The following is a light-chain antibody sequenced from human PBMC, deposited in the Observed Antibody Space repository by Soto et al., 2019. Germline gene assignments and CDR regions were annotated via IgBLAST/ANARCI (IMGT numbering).Light chain of an antibody. Sequence: DIQMTQSPSTLSASVGDRVTITCRASQSISSWLAWYQQKPGKAPKLLIYEASNLESGGPSRFSGSGSGTEFTLTISSLQPDDFATYYCQQYKTYSHTFGQGTKLEIK. CDR1: QSISSW. V-gene: IGKV1-5*03. CDR2: EAS. CDR3: QQYKTYSHT. J-gene: IGKJ2*01.